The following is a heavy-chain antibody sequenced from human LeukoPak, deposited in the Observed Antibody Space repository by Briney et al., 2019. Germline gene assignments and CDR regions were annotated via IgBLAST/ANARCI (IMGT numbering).Heavy chain of an antibody. CDR3: ARDREAAGTGYFQH. Sequence: GGSLRLSCAASGFTFSSYAMHWVRQAPGKGLEWVAVISYDGSNKYYAGSVKGRFTISRDNSKNTLYLQMNSLRAEDTAVYYCARDREAAGTGYFQHWGQGTLVTVSS. J-gene: IGHJ1*01. D-gene: IGHD6-13*01. V-gene: IGHV3-30-3*01. CDR1: GFTFSSYA. CDR2: ISYDGSNK.